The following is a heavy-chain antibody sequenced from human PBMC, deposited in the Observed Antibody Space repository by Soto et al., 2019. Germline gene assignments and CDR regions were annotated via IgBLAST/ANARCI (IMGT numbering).Heavy chain of an antibody. CDR2: IIPIFGTA. Sequence: ASVKVSCKASGGTFSSYAISWVRQAPGQGLEWMGGIIPIFGTANYAQKFQGRVTITADKSTSTAYMELSSLRSEDTAVYYCARVRQLAPRSWFDPWGQGTLVTVSS. D-gene: IGHD6-6*01. J-gene: IGHJ5*02. CDR1: GGTFSSYA. CDR3: ARVRQLAPRSWFDP. V-gene: IGHV1-69*06.